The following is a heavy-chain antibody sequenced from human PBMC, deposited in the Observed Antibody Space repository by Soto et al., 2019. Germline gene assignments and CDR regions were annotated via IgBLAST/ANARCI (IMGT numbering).Heavy chain of an antibody. Sequence: SETLSLTCAVYGGSFIGYYWSWILQPPGKGLEWIGEINHSGSTNYNPSLKSRVTISVDTSKNQFSLKLSSVTAADTAVYYCARGRGDGYNYCYYYGMDVWAQGTTVTVSS. CDR3: ARGRGDGYNYCYYYGMDV. V-gene: IGHV4-34*01. CDR1: GGSFIGYY. CDR2: INHSGST. J-gene: IGHJ6*02. D-gene: IGHD5-12*01.